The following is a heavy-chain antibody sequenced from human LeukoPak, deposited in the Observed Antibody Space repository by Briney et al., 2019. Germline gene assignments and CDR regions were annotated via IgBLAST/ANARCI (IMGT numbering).Heavy chain of an antibody. D-gene: IGHD3-10*01. Sequence: GGTLRLSCAASGFTFSSYGMSWVRQAPGKGLEWVSAISGSGGSTYYADSVKGRFTISRDNSKNTLYLQMNSLRAEDTAVYYCAKGETYYYGSGSYSDYFDYWGQGTLVTVSS. CDR2: ISGSGGST. V-gene: IGHV3-23*01. CDR1: GFTFSSYG. J-gene: IGHJ4*02. CDR3: AKGETYYYGSGSYSDYFDY.